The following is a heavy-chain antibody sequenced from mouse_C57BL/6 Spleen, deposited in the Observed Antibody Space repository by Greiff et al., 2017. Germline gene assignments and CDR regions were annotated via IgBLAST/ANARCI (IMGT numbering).Heavy chain of an antibody. CDR3: ARDRYYGSSPAWFAY. V-gene: IGHV5-4*01. CDR1: GFTFSSYA. CDR2: ISDGGSYT. D-gene: IGHD1-1*01. Sequence: EVKLQESGGGLVKPGGSLKLSCAASGFTFSSYAMSWVRQTPEKRLEWVATISDGGSYTYYPDNVKGRFTISRDNAKNNLYLQMSHLKSEDTAMYYCARDRYYGSSPAWFAYWGQGTLVTVSA. J-gene: IGHJ3*01.